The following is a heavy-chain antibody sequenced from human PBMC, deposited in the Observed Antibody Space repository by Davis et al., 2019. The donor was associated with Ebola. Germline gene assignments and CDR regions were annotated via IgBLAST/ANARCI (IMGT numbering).Heavy chain of an antibody. V-gene: IGHV3-11*01. Sequence: PGRSLRLSCSASGFIFSDYYMSWIRQAPGKGLEWISYINTGGGSFFFGDSVKGRFTISRDYAKNSLFLQMNSLRAEDTAVYYCAKDTSNIWFDMWGQGTMVTVSS. D-gene: IGHD1-26*01. J-gene: IGHJ3*02. CDR3: AKDTSNIWFDM. CDR2: INTGGGSF. CDR1: GFIFSDYY.